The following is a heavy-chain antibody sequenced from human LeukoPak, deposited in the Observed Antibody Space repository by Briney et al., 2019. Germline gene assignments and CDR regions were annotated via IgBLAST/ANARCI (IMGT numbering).Heavy chain of an antibody. D-gene: IGHD3-10*01. V-gene: IGHV1-18*01. CDR3: ARDSVLLWFGELPH. J-gene: IGHJ4*02. CDR2: VSAYNGNT. CDR1: GYTFTSYG. Sequence: ASVKVSCKASGYTFTSYGISWVRQAPGQGLEWMGWVSAYNGNTNYAQKLQGRVTMTTDTSTSTAYMELRSLRSDDTAVYYCARDSVLLWFGELPHWGQGTLVTVSS.